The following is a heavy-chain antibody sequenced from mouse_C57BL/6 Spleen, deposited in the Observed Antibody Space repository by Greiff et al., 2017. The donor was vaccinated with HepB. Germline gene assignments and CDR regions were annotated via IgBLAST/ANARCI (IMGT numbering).Heavy chain of an antibody. V-gene: IGHV1-80*01. CDR3: ARDEVLTWFAY. CDR1: GYAFSSYW. CDR2: IYPGDGDT. Sequence: VHLVESGAELVKPGASVKISCKASGYAFSSYWMNWVKQRPGKGLEWIGQIYPGDGDTNYNGKFKGKATLTADKSSSTAYMQLSSLTSEDSAVYFCARDEVLTWFAYWGQGTLVTVSA. J-gene: IGHJ3*01. D-gene: IGHD2-14*01.